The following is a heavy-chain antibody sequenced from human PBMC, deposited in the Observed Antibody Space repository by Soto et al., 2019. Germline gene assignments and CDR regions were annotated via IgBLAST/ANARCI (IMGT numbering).Heavy chain of an antibody. D-gene: IGHD2-2*01. CDR2: ITDSGGDT. CDR1: GFTFSSYA. J-gene: IGHJ4*02. CDR3: AKGSASSRPYYFDY. V-gene: IGHV3-23*01. Sequence: GGSLRLSCAASGFTFSSYAMSWVRQAPGKGLEWVSAITDSGGDTYHADSVNGRFTISRDNSKNTLYMQMNSLTAGDTAVYYCAKGSASSRPYYFDYWGQGALVTVSS.